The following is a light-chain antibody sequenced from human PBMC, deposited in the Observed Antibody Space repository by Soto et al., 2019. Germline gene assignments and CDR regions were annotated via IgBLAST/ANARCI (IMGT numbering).Light chain of an antibody. V-gene: IGKV3-11*01. CDR1: QSVGST. J-gene: IGKJ5*01. CDR3: QQRSNWPPIT. CDR2: DAS. Sequence: EIVLTQSPGTLSLSPGEGATLSCRASQSVGSTLVWYQRKPGQAPRLLIYDASNRATGIPARFSGSGSGTDFTLTISSLEPEDFAVYYCQQRSNWPPITFGQGTRLEIK.